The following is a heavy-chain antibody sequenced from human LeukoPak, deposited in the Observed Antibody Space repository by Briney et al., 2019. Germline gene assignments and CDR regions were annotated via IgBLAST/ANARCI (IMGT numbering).Heavy chain of an antibody. CDR1: GGSISSSSYY. V-gene: IGHV4-39*01. D-gene: IGHD3-3*01. CDR3: ARHRNDYDLWSGYPYYFDY. Sequence: SETLSLTCTVSGGSISSSSYYWGWIRQPPGKGLEWIGSIYYSGSTYYNPSLKSRVTISVDTSKNQFSLKLSSVTAADTAVYYCARHRNDYDLWSGYPYYFDYWGQGTLVTVSS. J-gene: IGHJ4*02. CDR2: IYYSGST.